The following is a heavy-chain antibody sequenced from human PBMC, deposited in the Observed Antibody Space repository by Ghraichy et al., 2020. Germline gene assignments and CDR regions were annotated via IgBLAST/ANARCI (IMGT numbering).Heavy chain of an antibody. V-gene: IGHV4-31*03. Sequence: SETLSLTCTVSGGSISSGGYYWSWIRQHPGKGLEWIGYIYYSGSTYYNPSLKSRVTISVDTSKNQFSLKLSSVTAADTAVYYCARDGDSGYFDLWGRGTLVTVSS. CDR3: ARDGDSGYFDL. D-gene: IGHD7-27*01. CDR2: IYYSGST. J-gene: IGHJ2*01. CDR1: GGSISSGGYY.